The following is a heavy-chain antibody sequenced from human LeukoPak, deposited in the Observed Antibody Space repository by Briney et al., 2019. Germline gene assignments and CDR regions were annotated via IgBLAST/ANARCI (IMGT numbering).Heavy chain of an antibody. Sequence: WASVKVSCKASGYTFTSYAMNWVRQAPGQGLEWMGWMNPNSGNTGYAQKFQGRVTFTRNTSISTAYMELNSLTSEDTAVYFCATRRLERRAGSWFDPWGQGTLVTVSS. V-gene: IGHV1-8*01. D-gene: IGHD3-3*01. CDR1: GYTFTSYA. J-gene: IGHJ5*02. CDR3: ATRRLERRAGSWFDP. CDR2: MNPNSGNT.